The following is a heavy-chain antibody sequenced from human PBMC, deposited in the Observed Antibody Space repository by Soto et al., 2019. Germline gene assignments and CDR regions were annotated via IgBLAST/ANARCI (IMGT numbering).Heavy chain of an antibody. D-gene: IGHD3-10*01. CDR3: ARAMVRGVIRYYYYGMDV. CDR2: IYYSGST. J-gene: IGHJ6*02. CDR1: GGSISSGDYY. V-gene: IGHV4-30-4*01. Sequence: PSETLSLTXTVSGGSISSGDYYWSWIRQPPGKGLEWIGYIYYSGSTYYNPSLKSRVTISVDTSKNQFSLKLSSVTAADTAVYYCARAMVRGVIRYYYYGMDVWGQGTTVTVSS.